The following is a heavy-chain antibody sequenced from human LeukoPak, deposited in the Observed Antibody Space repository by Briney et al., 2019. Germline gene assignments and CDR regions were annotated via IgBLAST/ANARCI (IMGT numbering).Heavy chain of an antibody. CDR1: GGSISSSSYY. D-gene: IGHD2-8*02. CDR3: ARCTEDYYYYYYMDV. J-gene: IGHJ6*03. Sequence: PSETLSLTCTVSGGSISSSSYYWGWIRQPPGKGLEWIGSIYYSGSTYYNPSLKSRVTISVDTSKNQFSLKLSSVTAADTAVYYCARCTEDYYYYYYMDVWGKGTTVTVS. CDR2: IYYSGST. V-gene: IGHV4-39*07.